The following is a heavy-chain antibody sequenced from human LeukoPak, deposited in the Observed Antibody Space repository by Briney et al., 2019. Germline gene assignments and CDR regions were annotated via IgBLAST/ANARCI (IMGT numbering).Heavy chain of an antibody. Sequence: TSETLSLTCTVSGYSITSGYYWGWIRQPPGGGLEWIGSIYTSGSTNYNPSLKSRVTISVGTSKNQFSLKLSSVTAADTAVYYCAGDSSGPWVYMDVWGKGTTVTVSS. V-gene: IGHV4-38-2*02. CDR3: AGDSSGPWVYMDV. CDR2: IYTSGST. J-gene: IGHJ6*03. D-gene: IGHD3-22*01. CDR1: GYSITSGYY.